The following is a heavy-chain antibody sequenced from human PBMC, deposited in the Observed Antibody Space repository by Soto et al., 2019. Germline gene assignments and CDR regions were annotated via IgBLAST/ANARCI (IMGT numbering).Heavy chain of an antibody. CDR1: GYTFTSYG. CDR3: ARDHSPDSSGPPSTH. V-gene: IGHV1-18*01. J-gene: IGHJ4*02. CDR2: ISTYTGNT. D-gene: IGHD3-22*01. Sequence: QVQLVQSGAEVKKPGASVKVSCKASGYTFTSYGISWVRQAPGQGLEWMGWISTYTGNTNYAQKLQGRVTMTTDTSTSTAYMELRSLRSDDTAVYYCARDHSPDSSGPPSTHWGQGTLVTVSS.